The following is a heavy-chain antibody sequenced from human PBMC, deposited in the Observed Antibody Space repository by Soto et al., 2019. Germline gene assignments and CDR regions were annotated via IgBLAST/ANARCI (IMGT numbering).Heavy chain of an antibody. CDR2: IWYDGSKK. V-gene: IGHV3-33*01. J-gene: IGHJ4*02. CDR1: GFSFSSYG. CDR3: TAGRHYYDTSGFDY. D-gene: IGHD3-22*01. Sequence: GGSLRLSCAASGFSFSSYGMHWVRQAPGKGLEWVALIWYDGSKKYYADSVKGRFTISRDNSKNTLYLQMNSLRTEDTAVYYSTAGRHYYDTSGFDYWGQGALVTVSS.